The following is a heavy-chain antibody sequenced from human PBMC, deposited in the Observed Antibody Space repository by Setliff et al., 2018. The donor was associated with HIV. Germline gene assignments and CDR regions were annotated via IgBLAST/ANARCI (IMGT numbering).Heavy chain of an antibody. J-gene: IGHJ4*02. V-gene: IGHV4-39*07. CDR3: ARRPSPYYYYDSSAYSGGNVDY. D-gene: IGHD3-22*01. CDR1: GGSISSSSYY. CDR2: VYRSGST. Sequence: NPSETLSLTCTISGGSISSSSYYWGWIRQPPGRGLEWIGHVYRSGSTYYNPSLRGRVTISVDTSKSQVSLKLTSVTAADTAMYYCARRPSPYYYYDSSAYSGGNVDYWGQGTLVTVSS.